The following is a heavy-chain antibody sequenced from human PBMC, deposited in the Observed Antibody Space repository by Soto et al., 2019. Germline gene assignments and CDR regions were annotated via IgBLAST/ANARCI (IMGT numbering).Heavy chain of an antibody. J-gene: IGHJ6*02. V-gene: IGHV1-69*01. Sequence: QVQLVQSGAEVKKPGSSVKVSCKASGGTFSSYAISWVRQAPGQGLEWMGGIIPIFGTANYAQKFQGRVTITADESTSSSYMQLSSLRSEDTAVYYCASTPYDSSGYPTYYYYGMDVWGQGITVTVSS. CDR1: GGTFSSYA. CDR3: ASTPYDSSGYPTYYYYGMDV. CDR2: IIPIFGTA. D-gene: IGHD3-22*01.